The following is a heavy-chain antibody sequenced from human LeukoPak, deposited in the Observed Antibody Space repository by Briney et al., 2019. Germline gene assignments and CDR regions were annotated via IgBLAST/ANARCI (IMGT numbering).Heavy chain of an antibody. CDR3: ASNSLYYDFWSGYYTGIGYYMDV. Sequence: SSVQVSFQSSGGTFSSYAISWLRQPPGQELDWMGGIIHIFCTANYAKKLQGRVTITTGESTSTAYKELSSLRSEDKAVYYCASNSLYYDFWSGYYTGIGYYMDVWGKGTTVTVSS. CDR1: GGTFSSYA. V-gene: IGHV1-69*05. D-gene: IGHD3-3*01. CDR2: IIHIFCTA. J-gene: IGHJ6*03.